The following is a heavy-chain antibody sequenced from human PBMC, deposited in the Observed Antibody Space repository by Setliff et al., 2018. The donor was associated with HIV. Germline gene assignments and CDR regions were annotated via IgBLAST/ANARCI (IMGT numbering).Heavy chain of an antibody. CDR3: ATDNREGVGTPYYFDY. Sequence: ASVKVSCKVSGYTLTKLSMHWVRQAPEKGLEWMGGVDPELGETFFAQNFRGRLTMTQDTSTDKAYMELTSLRSDDTAMYYCATDNREGVGTPYYFDYWGQGTQVTVSS. CDR1: GYTLTKLS. D-gene: IGHD1-26*01. J-gene: IGHJ4*02. CDR2: VDPELGET. V-gene: IGHV1-24*01.